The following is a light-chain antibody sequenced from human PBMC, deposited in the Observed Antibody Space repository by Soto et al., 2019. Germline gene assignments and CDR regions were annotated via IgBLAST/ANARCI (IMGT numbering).Light chain of an antibody. CDR1: QSVSNNF. Sequence: VVLTQFPGTLSLSPGETATLSCGASQSVSNNFLGWYQQKPGLPPRLLIYDASSRANGIPERFSGRGSGTQFTPTISRLEPEDFAVYYCQQYGSTPWTFGRGTKVDIK. V-gene: IGKV3D-20*01. J-gene: IGKJ1*01. CDR2: DAS. CDR3: QQYGSTPWT.